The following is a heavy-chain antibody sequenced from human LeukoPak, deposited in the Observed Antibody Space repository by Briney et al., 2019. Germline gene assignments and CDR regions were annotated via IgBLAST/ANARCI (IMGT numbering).Heavy chain of an antibody. D-gene: IGHD2-2*01. CDR1: GYSISRCNW. Sequence: PSETLSLTCAVSGYSISRCNWRGWIRQPPGKGLDCIGYIYYSGSIYYNPSLKSRVTMSVDTSKNPVSLNLSSVTAVDTAVYYCARKVPNQNWFDPCGHGTLVTVSS. CDR3: ARKVPNQNWFDP. CDR2: IYYSGSI. V-gene: IGHV4-28*05. J-gene: IGHJ5*02.